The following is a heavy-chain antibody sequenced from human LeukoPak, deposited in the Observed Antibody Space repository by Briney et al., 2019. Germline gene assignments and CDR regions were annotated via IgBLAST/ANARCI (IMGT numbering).Heavy chain of an antibody. CDR3: ATRPVYYYYYIDV. D-gene: IGHD6-6*01. CDR1: GGSFSGYY. V-gene: IGHV4-34*01. CDR2: INHSGST. J-gene: IGHJ6*03. Sequence: SETLSLTCAVYGGSFSGYYWSWIRQPPGKGLEWIGEINHSGSTNYNPSLKSRVTISVDTSKNQFSLKLSSVTAADTAVYYCATRPVYYYYYIDVWGKGTTVTVSS.